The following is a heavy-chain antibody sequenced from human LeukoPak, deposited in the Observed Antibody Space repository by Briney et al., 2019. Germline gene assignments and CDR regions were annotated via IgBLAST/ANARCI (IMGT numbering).Heavy chain of an antibody. D-gene: IGHD4-17*01. Sequence: SSETLSLTCTVSGGSISSYYWSWIRQPPGKGLEWIGYIYYSGSTNYNPSLKSRVTISVDTSKNQFSLKLSSVTAADTAVYYCAGVYGDYLDYWGQGTLVTVSS. CDR3: AGVYGDYLDY. CDR2: IYYSGST. J-gene: IGHJ4*02. V-gene: IGHV4-59*01. CDR1: GGSISSYY.